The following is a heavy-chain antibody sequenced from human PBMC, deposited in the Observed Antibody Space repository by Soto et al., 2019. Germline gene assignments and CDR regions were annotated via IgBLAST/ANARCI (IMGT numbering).Heavy chain of an antibody. J-gene: IGHJ4*02. V-gene: IGHV1-69*01. Sequence: QVQLVQSGAEVKKPGSSVKVSCKASGGTFSSYAISWVRQSPGQGLEWMGGIIPIFGTANYAQKFQGRVTITADEYTSTAYMELGSLRSEDTAVYYCARWYDSSGYLDYWGQGSLVTVSS. CDR1: GGTFSSYA. CDR2: IIPIFGTA. D-gene: IGHD3-22*01. CDR3: ARWYDSSGYLDY.